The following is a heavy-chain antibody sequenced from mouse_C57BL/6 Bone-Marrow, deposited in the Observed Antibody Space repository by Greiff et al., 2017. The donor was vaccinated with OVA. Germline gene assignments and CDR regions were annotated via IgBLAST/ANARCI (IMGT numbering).Heavy chain of an antibody. CDR3: AREIWDYSFAY. CDR1: GYSITSGYY. Sequence: ESGPGLVKPSQSLSLTCSVTGYSITSGYYWTWIRQFPGNKLEWMGYISYDGSNNYNPSLKNRISITRDTSKNQFFLKLNSVTTEDTATYYCAREIWDYSFAYWGQGTLVTVSA. CDR2: ISYDGSN. D-gene: IGHD2-13*01. J-gene: IGHJ3*01. V-gene: IGHV3-6*01.